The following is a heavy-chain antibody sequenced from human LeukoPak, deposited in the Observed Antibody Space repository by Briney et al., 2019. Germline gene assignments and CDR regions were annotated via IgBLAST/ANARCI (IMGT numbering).Heavy chain of an antibody. CDR3: ARGTTVITPFDY. Sequence: GGSLRLSCAVSGFIFDNYEMNWVRQAPGKGLEWVSYISSSGSTIYYADSVKGRFTISRDNAKNSLYLQMNSLRAEDTAVYYCARGTTVITPFDYLGQGTLVTVSS. J-gene: IGHJ4*02. CDR2: ISSSGSTI. CDR1: GFIFDNYE. D-gene: IGHD4-23*01. V-gene: IGHV3-48*03.